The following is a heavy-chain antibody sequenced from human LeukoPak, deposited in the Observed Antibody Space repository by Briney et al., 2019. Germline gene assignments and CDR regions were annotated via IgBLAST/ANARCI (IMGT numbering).Heavy chain of an antibody. CDR1: GFTFSSYA. V-gene: IGHV3-23*01. CDR3: AKGPRITIFGVDTNWFDP. J-gene: IGHJ5*02. Sequence: GGSLRLSCAASGFTFSSYAMSWVRQAPGKGLEWVSAISGSGGSTYYADSVKGRFTISRDNSKNTLYLQMNSLRAEDTAVYYCAKGPRITIFGVDTNWFDPWGQGTLVTVSS. CDR2: ISGSGGST. D-gene: IGHD3-3*01.